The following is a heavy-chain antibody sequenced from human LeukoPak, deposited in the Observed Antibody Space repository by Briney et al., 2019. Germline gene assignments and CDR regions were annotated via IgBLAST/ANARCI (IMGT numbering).Heavy chain of an antibody. V-gene: IGHV1-18*01. D-gene: IGHD6-19*01. J-gene: IGHJ4*02. CDR2: ISAYNGNT. CDR3: ARSKIIAVAPTD. CDR1: GYTFTSYG. Sequence: GASVKVSCKASGYTFTSYGISWVRQAPGQGLEWMGWISAYNGNTNYAQKLQGRVTMTRDTSISTAYMELSRLRSDDTAVYYCARSKIIAVAPTDWGQGTLVTVSS.